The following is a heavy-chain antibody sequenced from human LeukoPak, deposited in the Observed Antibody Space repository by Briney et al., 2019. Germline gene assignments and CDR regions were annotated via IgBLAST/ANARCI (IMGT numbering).Heavy chain of an antibody. D-gene: IGHD5-18*01. CDR2: IYTGDSDT. CDR1: GYSFTNYW. CDR3: ARRHKRGAYSYGVDY. J-gene: IGHJ4*02. Sequence: GESLKISCKGSGYSFTNYWIAWVRQMPGKGLEWMGIIYTGDSDTRYSPSFQGQVTISADKSITTAYLQWNSLKASDTAMYYCARRHKRGAYSYGVDYWGQGTLVTVSS. V-gene: IGHV5-51*01.